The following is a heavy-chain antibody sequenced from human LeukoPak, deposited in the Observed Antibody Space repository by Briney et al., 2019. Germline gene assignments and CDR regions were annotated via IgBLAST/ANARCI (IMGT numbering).Heavy chain of an antibody. D-gene: IGHD5-18*01. J-gene: IGHJ4*02. Sequence: GESLKISCKASGLNFANSWIGWVRQMPGKGLEWMGIIYPGDSDTRYSPSFQGQVTISADKSISTAYLQWSSLKASDTAMYYCARLDTPMVNNDYWGQGSLVTVSS. CDR2: IYPGDSDT. CDR1: GLNFANSW. V-gene: IGHV5-51*01. CDR3: ARLDTPMVNNDY.